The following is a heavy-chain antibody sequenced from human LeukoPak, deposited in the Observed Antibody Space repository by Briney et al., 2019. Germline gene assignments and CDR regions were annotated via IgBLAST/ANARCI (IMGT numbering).Heavy chain of an antibody. V-gene: IGHV5-51*01. J-gene: IGHJ3*02. CDR1: GYRFNNYW. CDR2: IYPGDSDT. D-gene: IGHD2/OR15-2a*01. CDR3: ARPAVRGPSFNEFDI. Sequence: GESLKISCKGSGYRFNNYWIGWVRQMPGKGLEWMGIIYPGDSDTRSSPSFQGQVTISADKSISTAYLQWSSLRASDTAMYYCARPAVRGPSFNEFDIWGQGTMVTVSS.